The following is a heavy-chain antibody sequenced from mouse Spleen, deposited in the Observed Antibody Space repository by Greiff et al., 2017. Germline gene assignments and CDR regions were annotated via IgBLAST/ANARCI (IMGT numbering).Heavy chain of an antibody. V-gene: IGHV1-69*01. Sequence: VQLQQPGAELVMPGASVKLSCKASGYTFTSYWMHWVKQRPGQGLEWIGEIDPSDSYTNYNRKFKGKATLTVDKSSSTAYMQLSSLTSEDSAVYYCAALYDYGFAYWGQGTLVTVSA. CDR1: GYTFTSYW. J-gene: IGHJ3*01. CDR3: AALYDYGFAY. CDR2: IDPSDSYT. D-gene: IGHD2-4*01.